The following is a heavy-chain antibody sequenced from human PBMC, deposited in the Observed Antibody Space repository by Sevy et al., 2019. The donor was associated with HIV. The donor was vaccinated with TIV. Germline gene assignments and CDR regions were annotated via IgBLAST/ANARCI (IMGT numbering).Heavy chain of an antibody. CDR1: GFTFSSYA. V-gene: IGHV3-23*01. D-gene: IGHD6-19*01. Sequence: GGSLRLSCAASGFTFSSYAMSWVRQAPGKGLEWVSAISGSGGSTYYADSVKGRFTISRDNSKNTLYLQMNSLRAEDTAVYYCAKDLESSGWYGRAFDIRGQGTMVTVSS. CDR2: ISGSGGST. CDR3: AKDLESSGWYGRAFDI. J-gene: IGHJ3*02.